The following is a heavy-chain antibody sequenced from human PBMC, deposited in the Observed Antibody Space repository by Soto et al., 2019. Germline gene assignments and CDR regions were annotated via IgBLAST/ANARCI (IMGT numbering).Heavy chain of an antibody. CDR1: GGSVTNSSYY. V-gene: IGHV4-39*01. J-gene: IGHJ4*02. D-gene: IGHD4-17*01. Sequence: SETLSLTCTVSGGSVTNSSYYWGWIRQSPGKGLEWIGSVYYSGRSYSKSSVKSRVTISVDTSKNRFSLSLHYVTASDTAVYFCVSQRTTVPTQAYFDYWGPGALVTVSS. CDR3: VSQRTTVPTQAYFDY. CDR2: VYYSGRS.